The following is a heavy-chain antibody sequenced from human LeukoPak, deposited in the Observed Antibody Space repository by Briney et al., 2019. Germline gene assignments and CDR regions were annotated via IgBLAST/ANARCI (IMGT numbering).Heavy chain of an antibody. CDR1: GFTFSSYG. J-gene: IGHJ4*02. CDR2: ISYDGSNK. Sequence: GGSLRLSCAASGFTFSSYGMHWVRQAPGKGLEWVAVISYDGSNKYYADSVKGRFTISRGNSKNTLYLQMNSLRAEDTAVYYCAKGFGGGNSVLWGQGTLVTVSS. V-gene: IGHV3-30*18. D-gene: IGHD4-23*01. CDR3: AKGFGGGNSVL.